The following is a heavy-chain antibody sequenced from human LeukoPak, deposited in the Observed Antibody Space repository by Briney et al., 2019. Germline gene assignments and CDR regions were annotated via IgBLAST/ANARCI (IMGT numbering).Heavy chain of an antibody. CDR3: ARGRVSGYYYDSSGYSHLDY. CDR1: GGSISSSSYY. Sequence: SETLSLTCTVSGGSISSSSYYWGWIRQPPGKGLEWIGSIYYSGSTYYNPSLKSRVTISVDTSKNQFSLKLSSVTAADTAVYYCARGRVSGYYYDSSGYSHLDYWGQGTLVTVSS. V-gene: IGHV4-39*07. D-gene: IGHD3-22*01. CDR2: IYYSGST. J-gene: IGHJ4*02.